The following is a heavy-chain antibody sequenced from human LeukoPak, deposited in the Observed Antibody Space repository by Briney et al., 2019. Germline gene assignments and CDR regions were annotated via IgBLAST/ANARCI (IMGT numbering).Heavy chain of an antibody. Sequence: PGGSLRLSCAASGFTFISYSMHWLRQAPGKGLAYVSAISSNGDNTYYAGSVKARFTISRDNSKNTLYLQMGSLRVEDMGVYYCAREVDHVFDYWGQGNLVTVSS. D-gene: IGHD2-2*01. CDR2: ISSNGDNT. CDR1: GFTFISYS. J-gene: IGHJ4*02. V-gene: IGHV3-64*02. CDR3: AREVDHVFDY.